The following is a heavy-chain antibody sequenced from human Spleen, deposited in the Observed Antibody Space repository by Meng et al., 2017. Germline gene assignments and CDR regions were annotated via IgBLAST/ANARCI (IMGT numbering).Heavy chain of an antibody. J-gene: IGHJ5*02. CDR3: ARAYYYDSSGPNWFDP. V-gene: IGHV1-69*06. CDR2: IIPIFGTA. CDR1: GGTFSSYA. Sequence: QVELVQSGAEVKKPGSSGKVSCKASGGTFSSYAISWVRQAPGQGLEWMGGIIPIFGTANYAQKFQGRVTITADKSTSTAYMELSSLRSEDTAVYYCARAYYYDSSGPNWFDPWGQGTLVTVSS. D-gene: IGHD3-22*01.